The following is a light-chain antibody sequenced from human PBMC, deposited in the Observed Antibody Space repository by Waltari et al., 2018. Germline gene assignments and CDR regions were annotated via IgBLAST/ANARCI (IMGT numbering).Light chain of an antibody. CDR3: QQHYSAPNT. J-gene: IGKJ2*01. V-gene: IGKV3-15*01. CDR2: AAS. CDR1: KSVSNN. Sequence: EVVMTQSPATLSLSPGEGVTLSCRASKSVSNNLAWYQQKPGQAPRLLIYAASTRATGIPARFSGSGSGTEFSLTISSLQAEDVAVYYCQQHYSAPNTFGQGTKLEIK.